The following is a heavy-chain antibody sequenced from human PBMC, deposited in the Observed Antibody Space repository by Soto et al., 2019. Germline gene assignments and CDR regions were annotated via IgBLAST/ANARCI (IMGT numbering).Heavy chain of an antibody. Sequence: GESLKISCNGSCYRFTSYCIGWVRQMPGKGLEWMGIIYPGDSDTRYSPSFQGQVTISADKSISTAYLQWSSLKASDTAMYYCARLRGTLEPVGGTARPWYFDYWGQGTLVTVSS. CDR3: ARLRGTLEPVGGTARPWYFDY. V-gene: IGHV5-51*01. D-gene: IGHD6-6*01. J-gene: IGHJ4*02. CDR1: CYRFTSYC. CDR2: IYPGDSDT.